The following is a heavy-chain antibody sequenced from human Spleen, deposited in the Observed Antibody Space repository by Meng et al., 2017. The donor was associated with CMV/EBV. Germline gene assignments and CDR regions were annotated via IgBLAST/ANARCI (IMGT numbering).Heavy chain of an antibody. CDR1: GFTFSSYS. CDR3: TTGSTSYLRNAFDI. D-gene: IGHD5-12*01. J-gene: IGHJ3*02. Sequence: GGSLRLSCAASGFTFSSYSMNWVRQAPGKGLEWVGRIKSRTDGGTTDYGAPVKGRFTISRDDSKNTLYLQMNSLRTDDTAVYYCTTGSTSYLRNAFDIWGQGTMVTVSS. CDR2: IKSRTDGGTT. V-gene: IGHV3-15*01.